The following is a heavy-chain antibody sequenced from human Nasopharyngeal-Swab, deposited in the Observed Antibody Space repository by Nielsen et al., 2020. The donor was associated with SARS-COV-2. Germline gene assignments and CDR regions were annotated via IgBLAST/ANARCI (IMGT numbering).Heavy chain of an antibody. D-gene: IGHD3-22*01. CDR3: ARGGLGVYDSSGYYYLTY. CDR2: IYYSGST. J-gene: IGHJ4*02. Sequence: WIRQPPGKGLEWIGYIYYSGSTNYNPSLKSRVTISVDTSKNQFSLKLSPVTAADTAVYYCARGGLGVYDSSGYYYLTYWGQGTLVTVSS. V-gene: IGHV4-59*01.